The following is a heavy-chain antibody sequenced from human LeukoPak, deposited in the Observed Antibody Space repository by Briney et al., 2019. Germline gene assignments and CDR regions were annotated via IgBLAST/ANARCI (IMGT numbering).Heavy chain of an antibody. Sequence: GASVKVSCKASGYTFTSYGISWVRQAPGQGLEWMGWISAYNGNTNYAQKLQGRVTMTTDTSTSTAYMELRSLRSEDTAVYYCAVRLGYCSSTSCPLDYWGQGTLVTVSS. CDR3: AVRLGYCSSTSCPLDY. J-gene: IGHJ4*02. CDR1: GYTFTSYG. CDR2: ISAYNGNT. D-gene: IGHD2-2*01. V-gene: IGHV1-18*01.